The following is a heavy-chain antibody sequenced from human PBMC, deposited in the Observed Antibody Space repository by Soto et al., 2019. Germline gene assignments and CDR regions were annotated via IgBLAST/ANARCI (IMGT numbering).Heavy chain of an antibody. D-gene: IGHD2-2*01. J-gene: IGHJ3*02. V-gene: IGHV4-31*03. Sequence: PSETLSLTCTVSGGSISSGGYYWSWIRQHPGKGLEWIGYIYYSGSTYYNPSLKSRVTISVDTSKNQFSLKLSSVTAADTAVYYCARVVGLHDAFDIWGQGTMVTVS. CDR2: IYYSGST. CDR3: ARVVGLHDAFDI. CDR1: GGSISSGGYY.